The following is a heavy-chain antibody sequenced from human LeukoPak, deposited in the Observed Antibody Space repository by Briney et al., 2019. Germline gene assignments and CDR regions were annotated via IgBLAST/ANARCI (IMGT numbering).Heavy chain of an antibody. CDR1: GGSISSGSYY. V-gene: IGHV4-61*02. CDR3: ARDGRYYYDSSGYYGPPIY. CDR2: IYTSGST. Sequence: SETLSLTCTVSGGSISSGSYYWSWIRQPAGKGLGWIGRIYTSGSTNYNPSLKSRVTISVDTSKNQFSLKLSSVTAADTAVYYCARDGRYYYDSSGYYGPPIYWGQGTLVTVSS. J-gene: IGHJ4*02. D-gene: IGHD3-22*01.